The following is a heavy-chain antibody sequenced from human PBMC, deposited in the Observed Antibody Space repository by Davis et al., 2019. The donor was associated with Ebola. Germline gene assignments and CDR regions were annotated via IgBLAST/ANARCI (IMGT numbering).Heavy chain of an antibody. Sequence: SETLSLTCTVSGGSISGYHWNWIRQPPGKGLEWIGYVHYTGSTNYNPSLKSRVTISVDTSKNQFSLKLSSVTAADTAVYYCARGVDTAMDLYYYYGMDVWGQGTTVTVSS. CDR2: VHYTGST. CDR1: GGSISGYH. V-gene: IGHV4-59*01. D-gene: IGHD5-18*01. CDR3: ARGVDTAMDLYYYYGMDV. J-gene: IGHJ6*02.